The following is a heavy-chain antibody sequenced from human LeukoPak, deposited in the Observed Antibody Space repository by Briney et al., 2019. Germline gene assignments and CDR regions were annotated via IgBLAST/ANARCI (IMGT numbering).Heavy chain of an antibody. J-gene: IGHJ6*02. CDR1: GFTFISYW. CDR2: INSDGSTT. Sequence: GGSLRLFCAASGFTFISYWRRWVRQAPGKGLVWVSRINSDGSTTSYAASVKGRFTISRDTAKNTLYLQMNNLRAEDTAVYFCARVDGMDVWGHGTTLSVSS. V-gene: IGHV3-74*01. CDR3: ARVDGMDV.